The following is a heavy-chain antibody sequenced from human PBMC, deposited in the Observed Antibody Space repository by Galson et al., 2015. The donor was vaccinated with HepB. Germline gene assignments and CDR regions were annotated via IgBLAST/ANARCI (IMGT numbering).Heavy chain of an antibody. CDR3: ARPRDHLYEAYCGGDCYSEYYFDY. D-gene: IGHD2-21*01. V-gene: IGHV7-4-1*02. Sequence: SVKVSCKASGYTFTSYAMNWVRQAPGQGLEWMGWINTNTGNPTYAQGFTGRFVFSLDTSVSTAYLQISSLKAEDTAVYYCARPRDHLYEAYCGGDCYSEYYFDYWGQGTLVTVSS. CDR2: INTNTGNP. CDR1: GYTFTSYA. J-gene: IGHJ4*02.